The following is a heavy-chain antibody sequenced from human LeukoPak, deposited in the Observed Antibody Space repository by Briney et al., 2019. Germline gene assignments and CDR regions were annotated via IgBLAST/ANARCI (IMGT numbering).Heavy chain of an antibody. D-gene: IGHD3-10*01. CDR2: IIPILGIA. CDR3: ASPYGSGSYDFYGMDV. V-gene: IGHV1-69*04. J-gene: IGHJ6*02. Sequence: SVKVSCTASGGTFSSYAISWVRQAPGQGLEWMGRIIPILGIANYAQKFQGRVTITADKSTSTAYMELSSLRSEDTAVYYCASPYGSGSYDFYGMDVWGQGTTVTVSS. CDR1: GGTFSSYA.